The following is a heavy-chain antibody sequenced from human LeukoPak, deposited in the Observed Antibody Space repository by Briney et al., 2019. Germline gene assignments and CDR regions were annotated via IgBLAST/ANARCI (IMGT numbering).Heavy chain of an antibody. CDR3: AREYRAGMVRGVTQFDY. V-gene: IGHV4-59*01. J-gene: IGHJ4*02. Sequence: SETLSLTCAVSGGSINNYYWSWIRQPPGKGLEWIGYIYDSGSTNYNPSLKSRVTTSLDTSKNQVSLELSSVTAADTAVYYCAREYRAGMVRGVTQFDYWGQGTLVTVSS. D-gene: IGHD3-10*01. CDR2: IYDSGST. CDR1: GGSINNYY.